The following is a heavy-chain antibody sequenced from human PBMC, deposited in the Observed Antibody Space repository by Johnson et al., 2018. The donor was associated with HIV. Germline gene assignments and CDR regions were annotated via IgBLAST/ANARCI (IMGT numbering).Heavy chain of an antibody. CDR1: GFSFDDYG. Sequence: VQLVESGEGVVRPGGSLRLSCEGSGFSFDDYGMSWVRQAPGKGLEWISGVNWNGVSTNYADSVKGRLSISRDNVKNSLYLQMDSLRDEDTAFYYCARDPSTQDSRLIGDFGAFDIWGQGTMVIVSS. D-gene: IGHD7-27*01. V-gene: IGHV3-20*04. CDR3: ARDPSTQDSRLIGDFGAFDI. J-gene: IGHJ3*02. CDR2: VNWNGVST.